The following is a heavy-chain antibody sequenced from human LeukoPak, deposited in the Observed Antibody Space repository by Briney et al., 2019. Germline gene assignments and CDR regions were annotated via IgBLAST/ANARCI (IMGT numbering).Heavy chain of an antibody. V-gene: IGHV4-34*01. Sequence: SETLSLTCAVYGGSFSGYYWSWIRQPPGKGLEWIGEINHSGNTNYNSSLKSRITISVDTSKNQFSLKLSSVTAADTAVYYCARRGSGASLEYYFDLWGRGTLVTVSS. D-gene: IGHD1-14*01. CDR1: GGSFSGYY. CDR3: ARRGSGASLEYYFDL. CDR2: INHSGNT. J-gene: IGHJ2*01.